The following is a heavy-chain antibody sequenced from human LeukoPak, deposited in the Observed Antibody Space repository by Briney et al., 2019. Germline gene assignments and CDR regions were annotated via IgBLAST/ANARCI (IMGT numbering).Heavy chain of an antibody. D-gene: IGHD6-13*01. J-gene: IGHJ4*02. Sequence: GRSLRLSCAASGFTFSSYGMHWVRQAPGKGLEWVAVISYDGSNKYYADSVKGRFAISRDNSKKTLYLQMNSLRGDDTAVYYCAREVSWYYFDYWGQGILVTVSS. CDR2: ISYDGSNK. CDR3: AREVSWYYFDY. V-gene: IGHV3-30*03. CDR1: GFTFSSYG.